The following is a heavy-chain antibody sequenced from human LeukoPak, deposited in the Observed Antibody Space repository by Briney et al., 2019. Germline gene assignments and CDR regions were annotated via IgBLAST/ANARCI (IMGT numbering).Heavy chain of an antibody. CDR3: ARGIGIGTVLMVHGNMDV. V-gene: IGHV7-4-1*02. CDR2: INTDTGNP. J-gene: IGHJ6*03. CDR1: GYTFTKYG. D-gene: IGHD2-8*01. Sequence: ASVKVSCKASGYTFTKYGVYWVRQAPGQGLEWMGWINTDTGNPTYAQGFTGRFVFSLDTSVSTTHLQISSLKPEDTAVYYCARGIGIGTVLMVHGNMDVWGKGTTVTVSS.